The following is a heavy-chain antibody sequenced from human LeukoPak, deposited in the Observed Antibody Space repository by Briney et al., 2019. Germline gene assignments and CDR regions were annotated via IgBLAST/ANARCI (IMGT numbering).Heavy chain of an antibody. J-gene: IGHJ5*02. CDR2: ISGDGYSS. CDR1: GFTFDDFA. CDR3: AKVGHSSSWYWFDP. D-gene: IGHD6-13*01. V-gene: IGHV3-43*02. Sequence: RAGGSLRLSCTASGFTFDDFAMHWVRQAPGKGLEWVSLISGDGYSSYYPGSLKRRFIISRDNSKNTLYLQMNSLTTEDTALYSCAKVGHSSSWYWFDPWGQGALVIVSS.